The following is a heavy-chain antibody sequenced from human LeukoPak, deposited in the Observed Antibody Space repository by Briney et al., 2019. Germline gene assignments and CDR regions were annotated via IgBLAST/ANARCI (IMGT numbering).Heavy chain of an antibody. CDR1: GYTFTGYY. CDR2: MNPNSGGT. D-gene: IGHD3-3*01. Sequence: ASVKVSCKASGYTFTGYYMHWVRQAPGQALEWMGWMNPNSGGTNYAQKFQGRVTMTRDTSISTAYMELSRLRSDDTAVYYCARGSDDFWSGYSPSYWGQGTLVTVSS. J-gene: IGHJ4*02. CDR3: ARGSDDFWSGYSPSY. V-gene: IGHV1-2*02.